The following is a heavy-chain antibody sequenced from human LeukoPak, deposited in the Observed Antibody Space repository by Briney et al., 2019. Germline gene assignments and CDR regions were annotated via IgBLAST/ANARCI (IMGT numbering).Heavy chain of an antibody. CDR2: IYTSGSS. CDR1: GGSINTYY. Sequence: PSETLSLTCTVSGGSINTYYWNWIRQPAGKGLECIGRIYTSGSSNYNPSLKSRVTMSVDMSKNQFSLRRTSVTAADTAVYYCAREHEYSIGSFYFGLDVWGQGTTVIV. J-gene: IGHJ6*02. CDR3: AREHEYSIGSFYFGLDV. V-gene: IGHV4-4*07. D-gene: IGHD2-15*01.